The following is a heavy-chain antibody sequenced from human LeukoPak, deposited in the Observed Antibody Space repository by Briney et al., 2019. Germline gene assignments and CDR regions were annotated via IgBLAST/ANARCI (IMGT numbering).Heavy chain of an antibody. CDR1: GFTFSSYS. J-gene: IGHJ4*02. V-gene: IGHV3-48*04. D-gene: IGHD6-19*01. CDR2: ISSSSSTI. CDR3: AIAVAGFDY. Sequence: GGSLRLSCAASGFTFSSYSMNWVRQAPGKGLEWVSYISSSSSTIYYADSVKGRFTISRDNAKNSLYLQMNSLRAEDTAVYYCAIAVAGFDYWGQGTLVTVSS.